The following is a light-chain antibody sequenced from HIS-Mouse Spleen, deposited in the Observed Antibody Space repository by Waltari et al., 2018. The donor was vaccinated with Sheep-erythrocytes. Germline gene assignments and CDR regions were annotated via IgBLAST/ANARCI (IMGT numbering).Light chain of an antibody. V-gene: IGLV2-11*01. CDR3: CSYAGSYNHV. CDR1: SSDVGGYNH. CDR2: DVS. Sequence: QSALTQPRSVSGSPGQSVTTSCTGTSSDVGGYNHVSWYQQHPGKAPKLMIYDVSKRPSAVPVRFSGSKSGNTASLTISGLQAEDEADYYCCSYAGSYNHVFATGTKVTVL. J-gene: IGLJ1*01.